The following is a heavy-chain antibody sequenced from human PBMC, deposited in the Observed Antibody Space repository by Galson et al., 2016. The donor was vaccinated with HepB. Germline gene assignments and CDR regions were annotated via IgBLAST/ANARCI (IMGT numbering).Heavy chain of an antibody. CDR1: GFTFSGFW. CDR3: VKDRGWGYTSNAFDI. Sequence: SLRLSCAASGFTFSGFWMNWVRQAPGKGLESVSAISDNGGSTYYADSVKGRFTISRGNSKNTLYLRMSSLRAEDTAVYYCVKDRGWGYTSNAFDIWGQGTMVTVSS. J-gene: IGHJ3*02. CDR2: ISDNGGST. D-gene: IGHD1-1*01. V-gene: IGHV3-64D*06.